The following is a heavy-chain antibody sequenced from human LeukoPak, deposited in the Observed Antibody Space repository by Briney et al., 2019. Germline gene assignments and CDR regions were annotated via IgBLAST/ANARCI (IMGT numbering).Heavy chain of an antibody. V-gene: IGHV3-48*04. CDR3: ARIATTGVLGQGEYYYYYYMDV. CDR1: GFTFANYW. J-gene: IGHJ6*03. D-gene: IGHD2-8*02. Sequence: GGSLRLSCAASGFTFANYWMNWVRQAPGKGLEWVSYISSSGSTIYYADSVKGRFTISRDNAKNSLYLQMNSLRAEDTAVYYCARIATTGVLGQGEYYYYYYMDVWGKGTTVTVSS. CDR2: ISSSGSTI.